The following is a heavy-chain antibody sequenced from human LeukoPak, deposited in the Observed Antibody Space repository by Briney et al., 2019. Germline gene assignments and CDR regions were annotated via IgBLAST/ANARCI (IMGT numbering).Heavy chain of an antibody. V-gene: IGHV3-30-3*01. CDR3: ARAGGERSGSYYYYFDY. CDR1: GFTLSSYA. D-gene: IGHD3-10*01. J-gene: IGHJ4*02. CDR2: ISYDGSNK. Sequence: GRSLRLSCAASGFTLSSYAMHGVRQAPGKGLEGVAVISYDGSNKYYADSVKGRFTISIDNSKNTLYLQMNSLRAEDTAVYYCARAGGERSGSYYYYFDYWGQGTLVTVSS.